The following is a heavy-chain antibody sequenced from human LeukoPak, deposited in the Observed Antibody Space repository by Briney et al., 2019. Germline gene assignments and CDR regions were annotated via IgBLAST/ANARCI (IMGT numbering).Heavy chain of an antibody. CDR3: ARLDYVWGSYRTFDY. Sequence: SETLSLTCTVSGGSISSYYWSWIRQPPGKGLEWIGYIYYSGSTNYNPSLKSRVTISVDTSKNQFSLRLSSVTAADTAVYYCARLDYVWGSYRTFDYWGQGTLVTVSS. CDR2: IYYSGST. J-gene: IGHJ4*02. D-gene: IGHD3-16*02. CDR1: GGSISSYY. V-gene: IGHV4-59*01.